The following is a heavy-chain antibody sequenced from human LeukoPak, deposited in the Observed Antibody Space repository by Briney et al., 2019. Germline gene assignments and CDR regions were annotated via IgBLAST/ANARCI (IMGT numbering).Heavy chain of an antibody. CDR1: GFTFSSYT. CDR2: IIGSGGST. V-gene: IGHV3-23*01. D-gene: IGHD7-27*01. Sequence: PGGSLRLSCAASGFTFSSYTMSWVRQAPGKGLEWVSAIIGSGGSTYYADSVKGRFTISRDNSKNTLYLQMNSLRAEDTAVYYCEKDLRTPTGDEYYWGQGTLVTVSS. CDR3: EKDLRTPTGDEYY. J-gene: IGHJ4*02.